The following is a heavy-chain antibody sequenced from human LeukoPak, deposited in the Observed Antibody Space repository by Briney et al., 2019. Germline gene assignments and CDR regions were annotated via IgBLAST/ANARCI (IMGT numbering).Heavy chain of an antibody. CDR3: VKSGGYGLIDY. D-gene: IGHD1-26*01. CDR2: IYYSGST. Sequence: SETLSLTCTVSGGSISSSSYYWGWIRQPPGKGLEWIGSIYYSGSTYYNPSLKSRVTISVDTSKNQFSLKLSSVTAADTAMYYCVKSGGYGLIDYWGPGTLVTVSS. V-gene: IGHV4-39*01. J-gene: IGHJ4*02. CDR1: GGSISSSSYY.